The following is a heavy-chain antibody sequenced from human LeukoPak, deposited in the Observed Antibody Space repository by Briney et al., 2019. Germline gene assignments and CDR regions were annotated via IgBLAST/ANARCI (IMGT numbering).Heavy chain of an antibody. Sequence: PSETLSLTCAVSGGSISSSNWWSWVRQPPGKGLEWIGEIYHSGSTNYNPSLKSRVTISVDKSKNQFSLKLSSVTAADTAVYYCARAVAITIFGVVIKKRADAFDIWGQGTMVTVSS. CDR3: ARAVAITIFGVVIKKRADAFDI. V-gene: IGHV4-4*02. J-gene: IGHJ3*02. CDR2: IYHSGST. D-gene: IGHD3-3*01. CDR1: GGSISSSNW.